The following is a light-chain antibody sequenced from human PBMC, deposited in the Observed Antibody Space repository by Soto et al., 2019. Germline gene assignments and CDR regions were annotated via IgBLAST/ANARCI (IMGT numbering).Light chain of an antibody. CDR3: WSYACNAYV. CDR2: AVS. J-gene: IGLJ1*01. Sequence: QSVLTQPRSVSGSPGQSVTISCTGTSSDVGGYNFVTWYQQHPDKAPKLLIYAVSKRPSGVPDHFSGSKSGNTASLTISGLQAEDEADYYCWSYACNAYVFGTGTKFTVL. V-gene: IGLV2-11*01. CDR1: SSDVGGYNF.